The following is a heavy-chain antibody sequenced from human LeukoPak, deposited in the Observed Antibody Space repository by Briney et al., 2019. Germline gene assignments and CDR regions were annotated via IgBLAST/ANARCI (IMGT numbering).Heavy chain of an antibody. CDR3: ARTVPYYYYGMDV. V-gene: IGHV4-30-4*01. CDR1: GGSISSGDYY. J-gene: IGHJ6*02. CDR2: IYYSGST. D-gene: IGHD2-2*01. Sequence: PSQTLSLTCTVSGGSISSGDYYWSWIRQPPGKGLEWIGYIYYSGSTYYNPSLKSRVTISVDTSKNQFSLKLSSVTAADTAVYYCARTVPYYYYGMDVWGQGTTVTVSS.